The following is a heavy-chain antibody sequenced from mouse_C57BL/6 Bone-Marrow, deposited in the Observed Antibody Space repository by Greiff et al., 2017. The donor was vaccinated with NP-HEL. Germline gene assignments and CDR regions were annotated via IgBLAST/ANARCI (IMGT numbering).Heavy chain of an antibody. Sequence: EVQLQQSGPVLVKPGASVKMSCKASGYTFTDYYMNWVKQSPGKSLEWIGVINPYNGGTSYNQKFKGKATLTVDKSSSTAYMELNSLTSEDSAVYYCARACFNWVFAYWGQGTLVTVSA. V-gene: IGHV1-19*01. CDR1: GYTFTDYY. D-gene: IGHD4-1*01. CDR2: INPYNGGT. J-gene: IGHJ3*01. CDR3: ARACFNWVFAY.